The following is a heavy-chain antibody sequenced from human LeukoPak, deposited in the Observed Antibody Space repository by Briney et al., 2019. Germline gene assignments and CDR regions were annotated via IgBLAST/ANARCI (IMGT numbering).Heavy chain of an antibody. CDR1: GYTFTGYY. J-gene: IGHJ4*02. Sequence: ASVKVSCKASGYTFTGYYMHWVRQAPGQGLEWMGRINPNSGGTNYAQKFQGRVTMTRDTSISTAYMELSRLRSDDTAVYYCARAGYYDFWSGTQGCDYWGQGTLVTVSS. CDR2: INPNSGGT. D-gene: IGHD3-3*01. V-gene: IGHV1-2*06. CDR3: ARAGYYDFWSGTQGCDY.